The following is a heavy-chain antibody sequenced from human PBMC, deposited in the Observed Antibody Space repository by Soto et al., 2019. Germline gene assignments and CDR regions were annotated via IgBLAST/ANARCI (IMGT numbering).Heavy chain of an antibody. CDR1: GDSVSSNSAA. CDR2: TYYRSQWYS. D-gene: IGHD3-3*01. J-gene: IGHJ6*02. V-gene: IGHV6-1*01. CDR3: ARHRMEGTIFGVVIIGDYYYYGMDV. Sequence: SQTLSLTCAISGDSVSSNSAAWNWIRQSPSRGLEWLGRTYYRSQWYSDHAVAVKGRITINPDTSKNQFSLKLSSVTAADTAVYYCARHRMEGTIFGVVIIGDYYYYGMDVWGQWTTVTVSS.